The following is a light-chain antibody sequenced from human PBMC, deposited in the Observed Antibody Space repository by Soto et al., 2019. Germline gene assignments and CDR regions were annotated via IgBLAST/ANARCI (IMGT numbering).Light chain of an antibody. V-gene: IGLV2-23*02. CDR1: SSDVGTYNL. CDR2: EVT. J-gene: IGLJ1*01. CDR3: CSYAGSSSSI. Sequence: STLTHPAYVTGAAGDSITISSSGTSSDVGTYNLVSWYQQYPGKAPRLMIYEVTKRPSGVSNRFSGSKSGNTASLTISGLQPEDEADYYCCSYAGSSSSIFGTGTKVTVL.